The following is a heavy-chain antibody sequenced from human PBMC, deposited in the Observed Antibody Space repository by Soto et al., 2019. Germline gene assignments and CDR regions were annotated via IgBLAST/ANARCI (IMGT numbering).Heavy chain of an antibody. V-gene: IGHV1-69*13. CDR1: GVTFSSYP. D-gene: IGHD1-26*01. CDR2: IIHIFGTA. CDR3: ARPDPLLEAVGPFDL. Sequence: SGKVCSKAPGVTFSSYPLRSLLHYPRQGLEWMGGIIHIFGTANYAQKFQGRVTIPADEYTSKDYMELSSMRSEDTAVYYCARPDPLLEAVGPFDLWGQGNMGTGSS. J-gene: IGHJ3*01.